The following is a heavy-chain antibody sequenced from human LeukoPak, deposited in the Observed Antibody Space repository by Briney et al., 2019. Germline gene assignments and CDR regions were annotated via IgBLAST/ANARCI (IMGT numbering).Heavy chain of an antibody. CDR3: ARLDYGDYVFYFDY. J-gene: IGHJ4*02. V-gene: IGHV4-30-2*01. CDR1: GGSISSGGYS. Sequence: SETLSLTCAVSGGSISSGGYSWSWIRQPPGKGLEWIGYIYHSGSTYYNPSLKSRVTISVDRSKNQFSLKLSSVTAADTAVYYCARLDYGDYVFYFDYWGQGTLVTVSS. CDR2: IYHSGST. D-gene: IGHD4-17*01.